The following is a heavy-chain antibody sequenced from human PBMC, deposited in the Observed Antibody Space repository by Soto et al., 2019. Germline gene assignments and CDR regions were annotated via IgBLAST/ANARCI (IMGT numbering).Heavy chain of an antibody. D-gene: IGHD3-3*01. CDR1: GFTFTSSA. J-gene: IGHJ6*02. V-gene: IGHV1-58*01. CDR3: AVGGYDFWSGYQPAYYYGMDV. Sequence: QMQLVQSGPEVKKPGTSVKVSCKASGFTFTSSAVQWVRQARGQRLEWIGRIVVGSGNTNYAQKFQERVTITRDMSTSGAYMELSSRRSENTAVYYCAVGGYDFWSGYQPAYYYGMDVWGQGTTVTVSS. CDR2: IVVGSGNT.